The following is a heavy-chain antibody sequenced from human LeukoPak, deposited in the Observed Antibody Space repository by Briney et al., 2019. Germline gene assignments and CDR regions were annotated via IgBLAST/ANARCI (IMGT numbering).Heavy chain of an antibody. Sequence: PGGSLRLSCAASGFTFSSYAMSWVRQAPGKGLEWVSAIGGSGRSTYYADSVKGRFTISRDNSKNTVFLQMNSLRAEDTAVYYCAKAGDYSYFDYWGQGTLVTVSS. J-gene: IGHJ4*02. V-gene: IGHV3-23*01. CDR2: IGGSGRST. CDR3: AKAGDYSYFDY. D-gene: IGHD4-11*01. CDR1: GFTFSSYA.